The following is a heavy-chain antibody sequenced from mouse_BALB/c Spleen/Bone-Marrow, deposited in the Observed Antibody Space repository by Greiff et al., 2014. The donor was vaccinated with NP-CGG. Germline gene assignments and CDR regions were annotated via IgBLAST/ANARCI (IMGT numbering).Heavy chain of an antibody. V-gene: IGHV1-82*01. J-gene: IGHJ2*01. Sequence: VQLQQSGPELVKPGASVKISCKASGYAFSSSWMNWVKQRPGQGLEWIGRIYPGDGDTNYNGKFKGKATRTADKSSSTAYMQLSSLTSVDSAVYFCARFSTVYYFDYWGQGTTLTVSS. D-gene: IGHD4-1*02. CDR1: GYAFSSSW. CDR2: IYPGDGDT. CDR3: ARFSTVYYFDY.